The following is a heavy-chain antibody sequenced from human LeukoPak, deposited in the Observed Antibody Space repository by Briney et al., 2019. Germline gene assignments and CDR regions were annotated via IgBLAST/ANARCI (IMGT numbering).Heavy chain of an antibody. CDR2: IYYSGST. D-gene: IGHD3-10*01. J-gene: IGHJ3*02. CDR3: ARETPWGMVRGGNDAFDI. V-gene: IGHV4-59*01. Sequence: SETLSLTCTVSGGSISSYYWSWIRQPPGKGLEWSGYIYYSGSTNYNPSLKSRVTISVDTSKNQFSLKLSSVTAADTAVYYCARETPWGMVRGGNDAFDIWGQGTMVTVSS. CDR1: GGSISSYY.